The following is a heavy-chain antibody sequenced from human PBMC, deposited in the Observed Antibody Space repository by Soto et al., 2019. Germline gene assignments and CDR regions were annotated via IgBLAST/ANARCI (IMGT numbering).Heavy chain of an antibody. CDR1: GGSISSHY. CDR2: IYYSGST. J-gene: IGHJ4*02. CDR3: ARAYDGSIPFDQ. Sequence: QVYLQESGPGLVKPSETLSLTCTVSGGSISSHYWSWIRQPPGKGLEWIGYIYYSGSTKYKPSLRSRVTISVDTPKNQVSLKLSSVTAADTAVYYCARAYDGSIPFDQWGQGILVTVSS. V-gene: IGHV4-59*11. D-gene: IGHD3-22*01.